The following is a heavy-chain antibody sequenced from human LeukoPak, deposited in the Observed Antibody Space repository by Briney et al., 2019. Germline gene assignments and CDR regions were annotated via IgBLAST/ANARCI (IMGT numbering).Heavy chain of an antibody. D-gene: IGHD2-2*01. CDR1: GFTFDDYG. J-gene: IGHJ6*03. V-gene: IGHV3-20*04. Sequence: GGSLRLSCAASGFTFDDYGMSWVRQAPGKGLEWVSGINWNGGSTGYADSVKGRFTISRDNAKNSLYLQMNSLRAEDTALYYCARASAAVYYYYYMDVWGKGTTVTVSS. CDR2: INWNGGST. CDR3: ARASAAVYYYYYMDV.